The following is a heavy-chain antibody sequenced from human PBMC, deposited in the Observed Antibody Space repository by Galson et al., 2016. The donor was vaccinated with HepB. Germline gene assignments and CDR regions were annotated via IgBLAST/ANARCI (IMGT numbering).Heavy chain of an antibody. CDR2: INHSENT. CDR1: GGSFSDYY. Sequence: ETLSLTCAVYGGSFSDYYWSWIRQSPGKGLEWIGGINHSENTNYNPSLKSRVTISLDTSKNQFFLRLSSVTAADTAVYYCARDSHGVDAFNIWGQGTLVAVSS. V-gene: IGHV4-34*01. D-gene: IGHD4-17*01. J-gene: IGHJ3*02. CDR3: ARDSHGVDAFNI.